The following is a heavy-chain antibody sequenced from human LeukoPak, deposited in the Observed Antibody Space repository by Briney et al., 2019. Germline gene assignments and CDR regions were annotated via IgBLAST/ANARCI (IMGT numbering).Heavy chain of an antibody. CDR2: ISSSSSYI. V-gene: IGHV3-21*01. CDR1: GFTFSSYW. Sequence: PGGSLRLSCAASGFTFSSYWMSWVRQAPGKGLEWVSSISSSSSYIYYADSVKGRFTISRDNAKNSLYLQMNSLRAEDTAVYYCARDRSSGYDDAFDIWGQGTMVTVSS. CDR3: ARDRSSGYDDAFDI. J-gene: IGHJ3*02. D-gene: IGHD5-12*01.